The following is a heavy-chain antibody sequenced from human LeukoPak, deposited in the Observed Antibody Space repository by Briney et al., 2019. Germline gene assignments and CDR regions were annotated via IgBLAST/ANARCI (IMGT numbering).Heavy chain of an antibody. J-gene: IGHJ1*01. V-gene: IGHV3-23*01. D-gene: IGHD5-24*01. CDR1: GFTFNIYA. CDR2: ISETSRKT. CDR3: VQEARRDGYKLAPVAEH. Sequence: GGSLRLSCAASGFTFNIYAMSWVRQAPEKGLGWVSAISETSRKTYYADPVKGRFTISRDNSKNTLYLQMNDLRDEDTAVYYCVQEARRDGYKLAPVAEHWGQGTLVTVSS.